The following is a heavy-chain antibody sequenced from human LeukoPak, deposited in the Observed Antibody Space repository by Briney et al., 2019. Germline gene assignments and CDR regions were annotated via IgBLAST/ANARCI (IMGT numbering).Heavy chain of an antibody. J-gene: IGHJ4*02. CDR3: ARGRDVVVVPAADFDY. CDR1: WDCVSRNYIA. V-gene: IGHV6-1*01. CDR2: TYYNSEWYN. D-gene: IGHD2-2*01. Sequence: SQTLSLTCGISWDCVSRNYIARNWLRHSPSGGLEWLGMTYYNSEWYNDYAVSVRSRITINPDTSKNQFSLQLNSVTPEDTAVYFCARGRDVVVVPAADFDYWGQGILVTVSS.